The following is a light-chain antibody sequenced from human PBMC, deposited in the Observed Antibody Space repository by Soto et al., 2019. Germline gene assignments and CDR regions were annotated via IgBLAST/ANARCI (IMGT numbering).Light chain of an antibody. CDR2: AAS. CDR1: QGIRNF. Sequence: DIQMTQSPTSLSASVGDRVTITCRASQGIRNFVAWYQQKPGKAPKLLIYAASTLQSGVPSRFSGSGSGTDITLTISILQPEYVATYSGQKDSSAPVFGPGTKVEIK. CDR3: QKDSSAPV. V-gene: IGKV1-27*01. J-gene: IGKJ3*01.